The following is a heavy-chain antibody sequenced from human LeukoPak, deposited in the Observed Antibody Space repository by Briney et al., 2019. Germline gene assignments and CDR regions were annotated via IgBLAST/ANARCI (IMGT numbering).Heavy chain of an antibody. J-gene: IGHJ3*02. CDR3: AKAASYGYPDAFDI. V-gene: IGHV3-23*01. CDR2: ISNNGGYT. D-gene: IGHD5-18*01. Sequence: GGSLRLSCAASGFTFSSSAMSWVRQAPGKGLEWVSAISNNGGYTYYADSVQGRFTISRDNSKSTLCLQMNSLRAEDTAVYYCAKAASYGYPDAFDIWGQGTMVTVSS. CDR1: GFTFSSSA.